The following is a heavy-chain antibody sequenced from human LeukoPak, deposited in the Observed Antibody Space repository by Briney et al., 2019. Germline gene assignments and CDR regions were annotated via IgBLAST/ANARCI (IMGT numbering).Heavy chain of an antibody. Sequence: ASVKVSCKASGYTFTSYGISWVRQAPGQGLEWMGWISAYNGNTNYAQKLQGRVTMTTDTSTSTAYMVLRSLRSDDTAVYYCARSTRWAVAGNFDYWGQGTLVTVSS. J-gene: IGHJ4*02. CDR1: GYTFTSYG. CDR3: ARSTRWAVAGNFDY. D-gene: IGHD6-19*01. CDR2: ISAYNGNT. V-gene: IGHV1-18*01.